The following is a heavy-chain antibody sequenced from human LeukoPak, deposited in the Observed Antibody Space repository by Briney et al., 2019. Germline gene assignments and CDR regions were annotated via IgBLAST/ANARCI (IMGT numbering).Heavy chain of an antibody. J-gene: IGHJ4*02. V-gene: IGHV3-23*01. Sequence: GGSLRLSCAVSGFTFSSHGMNWVRQAPGKGLEWVSGISPNGVITYYADSVKGQFTISRNNSKGTVYLQMNSLRPEDTAVYYCARWTTLVRGFDYWGQGTLVTVSS. D-gene: IGHD3-10*01. CDR2: ISPNGVIT. CDR3: ARWTTLVRGFDY. CDR1: GFTFSSHG.